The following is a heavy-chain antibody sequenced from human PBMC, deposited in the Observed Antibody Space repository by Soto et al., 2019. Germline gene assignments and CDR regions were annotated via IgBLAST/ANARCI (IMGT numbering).Heavy chain of an antibody. J-gene: IGHJ4*02. CDR3: ARDPGFRSDY. CDR2: ISVYNANT. D-gene: IGHD3-9*01. Sequence: ASVKVSCKASGYTFTTYGTSWVRQAPGQGLEWMGWISVYNANTNYARKLQGRVTMTTDTSTSTAYMELRSPRSDDTAVYYCARDPGFRSDYWGQGTLVTVSS. V-gene: IGHV1-18*01. CDR1: GYTFTTYG.